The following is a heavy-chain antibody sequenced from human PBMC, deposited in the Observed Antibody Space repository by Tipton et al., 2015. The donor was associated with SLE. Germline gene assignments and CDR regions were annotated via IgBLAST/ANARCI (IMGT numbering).Heavy chain of an antibody. V-gene: IGHV4-38-2*02. D-gene: IGHD4-17*01. J-gene: IGHJ3*02. CDR1: GYSISSGYY. Sequence: LRLSCAVSGYSISSGYYWGWIRQPPGKGLEWIGSIYHSGSTYYNPSLKSRVTISVDTSKNQFSLKLSSVTAADTAVYYCARDDGDSYRDAFDIWGQGTMVTVSS. CDR2: IYHSGST. CDR3: ARDDGDSYRDAFDI.